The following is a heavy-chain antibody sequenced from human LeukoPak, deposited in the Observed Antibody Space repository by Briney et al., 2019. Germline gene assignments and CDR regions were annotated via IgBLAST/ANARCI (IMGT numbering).Heavy chain of an antibody. J-gene: IGHJ4*02. V-gene: IGHV4-61*01. Sequence: PSETLSLTCTVSGYSISSSYYWSWIRQPPGKGLEWIGSIYYSGSTDYNPSLKSRVTISVDTSKNQFSLKLSSVTAADTAVYYCARGRIARLPYFDYWGQGTLVTVSS. CDR1: GYSISSSYY. CDR2: IYYSGST. CDR3: ARGRIARLPYFDY. D-gene: IGHD5-18*01.